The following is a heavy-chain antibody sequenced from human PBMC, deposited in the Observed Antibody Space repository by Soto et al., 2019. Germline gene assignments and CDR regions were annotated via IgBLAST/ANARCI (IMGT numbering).Heavy chain of an antibody. Sequence: EVQLVESGGGLVQPGGSLRLSCAASGFTFSDHYMDWVGQAPGKGLEWIGRARKKANSYSTEYAATVKGRFTISRDDSKNSLSLQMNSLKTDDTAVYYCVRSVFTTDWYADYWGQGTLVTVSS. CDR2: ARKKANSYST. J-gene: IGHJ4*02. D-gene: IGHD3-9*01. V-gene: IGHV3-72*01. CDR3: VRSVFTTDWYADY. CDR1: GFTFSDHY.